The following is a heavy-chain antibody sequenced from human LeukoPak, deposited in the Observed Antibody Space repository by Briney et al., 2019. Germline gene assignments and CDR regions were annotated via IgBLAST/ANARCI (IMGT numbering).Heavy chain of an antibody. CDR2: IRYDGSNK. CDR3: AKERDTAMVTIDY. V-gene: IGHV3-30*02. Sequence: GGSLRLSCAASGFTFSSYGMHCVRQAPGKGLEWVAFIRYDGSNKYYADSVKGRFTISRDNSKNTLYLQMNSLRAEDTAVYYCAKERDTAMVTIDYWGQGALVTVSS. D-gene: IGHD5-18*01. CDR1: GFTFSSYG. J-gene: IGHJ4*02.